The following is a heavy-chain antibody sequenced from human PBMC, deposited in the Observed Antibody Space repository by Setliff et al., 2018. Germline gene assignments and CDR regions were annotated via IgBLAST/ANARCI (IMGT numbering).Heavy chain of an antibody. CDR2: IIPIFGTA. CDR3: ASGAMVRGAGVYYYYMDV. J-gene: IGHJ6*03. D-gene: IGHD3-10*01. CDR1: GYTFTSYA. V-gene: IGHV1-69*06. Sequence: SVKVSCKASGYTFTSYAISWVRQAPGQGLEWMGRIIPIFGTANYAQKFQGRVTITADKSTSTAYMELSSLRSEDTAVYYCASGAMVRGAGVYYYYMDVWGKGTTVTVSS.